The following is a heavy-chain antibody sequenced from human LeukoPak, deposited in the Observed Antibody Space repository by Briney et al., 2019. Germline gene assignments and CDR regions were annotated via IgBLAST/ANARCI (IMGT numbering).Heavy chain of an antibody. Sequence: PSETLSLTCTVSGGSISSGDYYWRWIRQPPGKGLEWIGYIYYSGSTYYNPSLKSRVTISVDTSKNQSSLKLSSVTAADTAVYYCARDIPEGGGYSYGYVDYWGQGTLVTVSS. J-gene: IGHJ4*02. V-gene: IGHV4-30-4*08. CDR2: IYYSGST. CDR1: GGSISSGDYY. CDR3: ARDIPEGGGYSYGYVDY. D-gene: IGHD5-18*01.